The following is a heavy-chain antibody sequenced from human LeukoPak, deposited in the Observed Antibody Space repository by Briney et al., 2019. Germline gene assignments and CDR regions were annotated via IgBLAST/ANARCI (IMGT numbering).Heavy chain of an antibody. CDR2: IKEDGSER. CDR1: GSTFSSYS. Sequence: GGSLRLSCAASGSTFSSYSMNWVRQTPGKGLEWVASIKEDGSERQYVDSVKGRFSISRDNTKGSLFLQLNSLRAEDTAVYYCARDLGYCTNGACHTRFDYWAREPWSPSPQ. CDR3: ARDLGYCTNGACHTRFDY. V-gene: IGHV3-7*03. D-gene: IGHD2-8*01. J-gene: IGHJ4*02.